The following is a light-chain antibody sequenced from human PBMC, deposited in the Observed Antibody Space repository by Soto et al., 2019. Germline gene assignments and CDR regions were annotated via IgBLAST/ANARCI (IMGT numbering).Light chain of an antibody. V-gene: IGLV2-14*01. Sequence: QSALTQPASVSGSPGQSITISCTGTSSDVGGYNYVSWYQQQPGKAPKLMIYDVSNRPSGVSNRFSGSTSGNTASLTISGLQAEDEADYYCSSYTSISSLYVCGTGTKVTVL. CDR2: DVS. CDR3: SSYTSISSLYV. J-gene: IGLJ1*01. CDR1: SSDVGGYNY.